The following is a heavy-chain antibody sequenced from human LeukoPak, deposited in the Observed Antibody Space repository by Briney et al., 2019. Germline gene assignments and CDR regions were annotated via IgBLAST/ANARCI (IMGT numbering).Heavy chain of an antibody. D-gene: IGHD1-26*01. CDR2: IYPGDSAGDSDT. V-gene: IGHV5-51*01. CDR3: ARRRDLYSGSYYPFDY. CDR1: GYSFTNYW. Sequence: GESLKISCKGSGYSFTNYWIGWVRQMPGKGLEWMGIIYPGDSAGDSDTRYSPSFQGQVTISADKSISTAYLQWSSLKASDTAMYYCARRRDLYSGSYYPFDYWGQGTLVTVSS. J-gene: IGHJ4*02.